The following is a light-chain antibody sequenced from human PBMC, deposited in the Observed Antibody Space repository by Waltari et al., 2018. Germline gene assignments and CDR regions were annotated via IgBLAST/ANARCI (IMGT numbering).Light chain of an antibody. Sequence: DIQMTQSPSSVSASVGDTVTITCRASQSISAWLAWYQQKPGKAPKLLISAAFNLKSGVPSRFSGSRSGTDFSLTISSLQPEDFATYYCQQCNTLPFAFGGGTTVEIK. J-gene: IGKJ4*01. V-gene: IGKV1D-12*01. CDR3: QQCNTLPFA. CDR2: AAF. CDR1: QSISAW.